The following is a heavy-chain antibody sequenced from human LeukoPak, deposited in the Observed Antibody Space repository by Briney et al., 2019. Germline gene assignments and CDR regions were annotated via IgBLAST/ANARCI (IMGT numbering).Heavy chain of an antibody. D-gene: IGHD1-26*01. J-gene: IGHJ3*02. CDR2: IYYSGST. Sequence: SETLSLTCIVSGGSIRSSSYYWGWIRQPPGKGLEWIGSIYYSGSTYYNPSLKSRVTISVDTSKNQFSLKLSSVTAADTAVYYCARQSTIVGATVWGSFDILGQGAMVTVSS. V-gene: IGHV4-39*01. CDR1: GGSIRSSSYY. CDR3: ARQSTIVGATVWGSFDI.